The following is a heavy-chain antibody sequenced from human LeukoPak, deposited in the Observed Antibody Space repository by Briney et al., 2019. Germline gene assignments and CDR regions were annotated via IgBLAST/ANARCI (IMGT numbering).Heavy chain of an antibody. J-gene: IGHJ6*02. CDR3: AKMGSGSYYLYYYYYGMDV. CDR1: GFTFSSYA. D-gene: IGHD3-10*01. Sequence: GGSLRLSCAASGFTFSSYAMSWVRQAPGKGLEWVSAISGSGGSTYYADSVKGRFAISRDNSKNTLYLQMNSLRAEDTAVYYCAKMGSGSYYLYYYYYGMDVWGHGTTVTVSS. V-gene: IGHV3-23*01. CDR2: ISGSGGST.